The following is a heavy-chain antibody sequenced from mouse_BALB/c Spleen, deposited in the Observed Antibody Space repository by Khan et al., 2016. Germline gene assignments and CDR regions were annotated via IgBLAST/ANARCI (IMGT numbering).Heavy chain of an antibody. Sequence: EVQLQESGPGLVKPSQSLSLTCTVTGYSITSDYAWNWLRPFPGNKLEWMGYISYSGSTSYNPSLKSRISINRDTSNNQFFIQSNSVTSEDTATYYCAGSDYGSKDAMDYWGQGTSVTVSA. CDR2: ISYSGST. D-gene: IGHD1-1*01. CDR3: AGSDYGSKDAMDY. V-gene: IGHV3-2*02. J-gene: IGHJ4*01. CDR1: GYSITSDYA.